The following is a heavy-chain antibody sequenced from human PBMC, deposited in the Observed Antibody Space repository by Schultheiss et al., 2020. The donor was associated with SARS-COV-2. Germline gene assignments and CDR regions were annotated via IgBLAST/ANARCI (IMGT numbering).Heavy chain of an antibody. CDR3: AKAASDLYSSGWVFDY. CDR2: IWYDGSNK. D-gene: IGHD6-19*01. Sequence: GGSLRLSCAASGFTFSSYAMSWVRQAPGKGLEWVAVIWYDGSNKYYADSVKGRFTISRDNSKNTLYLQMNSLRAEDTAVYYCAKAASDLYSSGWVFDYWGQGTLVTVSS. J-gene: IGHJ4*02. V-gene: IGHV3-30*02. CDR1: GFTFSSYA.